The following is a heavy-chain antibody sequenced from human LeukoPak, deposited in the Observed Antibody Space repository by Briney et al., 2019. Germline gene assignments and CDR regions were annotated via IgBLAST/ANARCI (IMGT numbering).Heavy chain of an antibody. Sequence: SETLSLTCTVSGDSVSSGSHHWSWIRQAPGKGLEWIGHNGNTEYNPSLKSRVTISIDTSKNQFSLKLSSVTAADTAVYYCARLLGDYATPQYYGMDVWGQGTTVTVSS. D-gene: IGHD4-17*01. V-gene: IGHV4-61*01. CDR3: ARLLGDYATPQYYGMDV. CDR2: NGNT. J-gene: IGHJ6*02. CDR1: GDSVSSGSHH.